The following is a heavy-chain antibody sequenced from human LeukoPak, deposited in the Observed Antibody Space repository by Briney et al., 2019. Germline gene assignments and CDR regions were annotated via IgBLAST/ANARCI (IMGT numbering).Heavy chain of an antibody. Sequence: PGGSLRLSCAASGFTFSNYWMHWIRQPPGKGLEWIGEINHSGSTNYNPSLKSRVTISVDTSKNQFSLKLSSVTAADTAVYYCARPCGGDCFHNWFDPWGQGTLVTVSS. D-gene: IGHD2-21*02. CDR2: INHSGST. J-gene: IGHJ5*02. V-gene: IGHV4-34*01. CDR3: ARPCGGDCFHNWFDP. CDR1: GFTFSNYW.